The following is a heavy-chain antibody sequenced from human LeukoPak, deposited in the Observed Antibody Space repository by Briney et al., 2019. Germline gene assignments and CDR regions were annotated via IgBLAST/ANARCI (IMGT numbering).Heavy chain of an antibody. CDR1: GGSFSGYY. Sequence: SETLSLTCAVYGGSFSGYYWSWIRQPPGKGLEWIGEINHSGSTNYNPSLKSRVTISVDTSKNQFSLKLSSVTAADTAVYYCASPTPYSSSWYEYYYYGMDVRGQGTTVTVSS. V-gene: IGHV4-34*01. D-gene: IGHD6-13*01. J-gene: IGHJ6*02. CDR2: INHSGST. CDR3: ASPTPYSSSWYEYYYYGMDV.